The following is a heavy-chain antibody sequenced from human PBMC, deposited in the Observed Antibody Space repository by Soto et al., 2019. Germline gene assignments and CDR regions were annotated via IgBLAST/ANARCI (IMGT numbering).Heavy chain of an antibody. Sequence: ASVKVSCKASGYTFTSYGISWVRQAPGQGLEWMGWISAYNGNTNYAQELQGRVTMTTNTSTSTAYMELSSLRSEDTAVYYWARKVGIYGDYAPPYYYYYMDVWGKGTTVTVSS. J-gene: IGHJ6*03. D-gene: IGHD4-17*01. CDR3: ARKVGIYGDYAPPYYYYYMDV. V-gene: IGHV1-18*01. CDR1: GYTFTSYG. CDR2: ISAYNGNT.